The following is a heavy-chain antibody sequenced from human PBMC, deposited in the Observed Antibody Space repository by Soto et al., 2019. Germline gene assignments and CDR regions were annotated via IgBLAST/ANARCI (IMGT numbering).Heavy chain of an antibody. J-gene: IGHJ4*02. CDR1: GYTFSPYA. CDR2: ISGSGGST. CDR3: ARGLGYCSSTSCYIWFDY. Sequence: GGSLRLSCAAYGYTFSPYAMSWVRQAPGKRLEWVSAISGSGGSTYYADSVKGRFTISRDNSKHTLFLQMNSLRAEDTAVHYCARGLGYCSSTSCYIWFDYWGQGTLVTVSS. V-gene: IGHV3-23*01. D-gene: IGHD2-2*02.